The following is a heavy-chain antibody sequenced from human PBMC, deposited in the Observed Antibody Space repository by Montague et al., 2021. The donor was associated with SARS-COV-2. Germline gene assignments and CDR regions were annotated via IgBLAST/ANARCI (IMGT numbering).Heavy chain of an antibody. CDR2: IFRSGAT. J-gene: IGHJ6*02. Sequence: SETLSLTCTVSGDSISDYYWSWIRQPPGMGLECIGYIFRSGATNYNPPLKSRVIISLDTSKSQFSLRLSSVTAADTAIYYCARTSRGSRYFYGVDVWGQGTTVTVPS. CDR3: ARTSRGSRYFYGVDV. V-gene: IGHV4-59*01. D-gene: IGHD3-10*01. CDR1: GDSISDYY.